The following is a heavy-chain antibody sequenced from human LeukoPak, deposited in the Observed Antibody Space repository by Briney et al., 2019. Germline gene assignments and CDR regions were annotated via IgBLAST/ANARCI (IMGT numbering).Heavy chain of an antibody. J-gene: IGHJ4*02. V-gene: IGHV3-74*01. CDR2: INSDGDYT. D-gene: IGHD2-15*01. CDR3: AAGFGGF. Sequence: SGGSLRLSCEASGFTFSSYWMHWVRQPPGKGLVWVSRINSDGDYTTYADSVKGRFTISRDNAKNTLYLQMNSLRAEDTAVYYCAAGFGGFWGQGTLVTVSS. CDR1: GFTFSSYW.